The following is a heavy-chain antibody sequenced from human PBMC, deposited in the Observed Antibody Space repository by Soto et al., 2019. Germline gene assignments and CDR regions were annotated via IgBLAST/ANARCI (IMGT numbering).Heavy chain of an antibody. CDR1: GFIVSSNQ. CDR2: IYSGHTT. Sequence: GGSLRLSCVASGFIVSSNQMSWVRQAPGKGLEWVSAIYSGHTTYYADSVEGRFTISRDDSKNTLYLQMNSLRVEDTAVYYCVRGPSDHKLRLVEWPYGDYWGQGALVTVSS. D-gene: IGHD3-3*01. J-gene: IGHJ4*02. CDR3: VRGPSDHKLRLVEWPYGDY. V-gene: IGHV3-53*01.